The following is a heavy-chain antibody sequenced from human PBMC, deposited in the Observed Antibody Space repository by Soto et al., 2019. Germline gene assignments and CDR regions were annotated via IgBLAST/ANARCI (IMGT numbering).Heavy chain of an antibody. CDR2: ISSSSSTI. Sequence: EVQLVESGGGLVQPGGSLRLSCAASGFTFSSYSMNWVRQAPGKGLEWVSYISSSSSTIYYADSVKGRFTISRDNAKNSLYLQMNSLRAEDTAVYYCASDKEGLLEWLSSFDYWGQGTLVTVSS. D-gene: IGHD3-3*01. CDR3: ASDKEGLLEWLSSFDY. V-gene: IGHV3-48*01. CDR1: GFTFSSYS. J-gene: IGHJ4*02.